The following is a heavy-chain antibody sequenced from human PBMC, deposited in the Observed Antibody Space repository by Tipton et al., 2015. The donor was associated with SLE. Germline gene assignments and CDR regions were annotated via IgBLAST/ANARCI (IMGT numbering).Heavy chain of an antibody. Sequence: TLSLTCAVYGGSFSGYYWSWIRQPPGKGLEWIGEINHSGSTNYNPSLKSRVTISVDTSKNQFSLKLNSVTAADTAVYYCARGGIAVAGGNYYYYYYMDVWGKGTTVTVSS. V-gene: IGHV4-34*01. CDR3: ARGGIAVAGGNYYYYYYMDV. CDR1: GGSFSGYY. D-gene: IGHD6-19*01. J-gene: IGHJ6*03. CDR2: INHSGST.